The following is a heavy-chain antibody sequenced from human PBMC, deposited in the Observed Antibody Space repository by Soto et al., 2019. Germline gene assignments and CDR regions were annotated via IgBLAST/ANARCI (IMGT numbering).Heavy chain of an antibody. V-gene: IGHV3-74*01. CDR1: GFTFSSYW. J-gene: IGHJ6*03. CDR2: INSDGSST. D-gene: IGHD1-1*01. Sequence: EVQLVESGGGLVQPGGSLRLSCAASGFTFSSYWMHWVRQAPGKGLVWVSRINSDGSSTSYADSVKGRFTISRDNAKNTLYLQMNSLRAEDTAVYYCARRTQGNLYYYYYMDVWGKGTTVTVSS. CDR3: ARRTQGNLYYYYYMDV.